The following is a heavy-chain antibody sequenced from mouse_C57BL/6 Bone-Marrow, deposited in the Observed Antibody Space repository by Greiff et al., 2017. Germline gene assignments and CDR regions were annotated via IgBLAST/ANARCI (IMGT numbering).Heavy chain of an antibody. CDR1: GYTFTDYE. V-gene: IGHV1-15*01. CDR3: TRGGYYCSSSYYAMDY. Sequence: QVQLQQSGAELVRPGASVTLSCKASGYTFTDYEMHWVKQTPVHGLEWIGAIDPETGGTAYNQKFKGKAILTADKSSSTAYMELRSLTSEDSAVYYCTRGGYYCSSSYYAMDYWGQGTSVTVSS. CDR2: IDPETGGT. J-gene: IGHJ4*01. D-gene: IGHD1-1*01.